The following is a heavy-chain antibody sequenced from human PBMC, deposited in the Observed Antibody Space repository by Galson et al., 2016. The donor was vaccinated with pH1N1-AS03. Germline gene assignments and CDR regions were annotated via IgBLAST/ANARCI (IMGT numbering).Heavy chain of an antibody. J-gene: IGHJ6*02. D-gene: IGHD2-15*01. CDR3: ARGYCGGGGCHNWGGMDV. Sequence: SLRLSCAASGFTFSRYPIHWVRQAPGKGLEWEALISYDGVTEHYVDSVKGRFTISRDNFKNTVYLQMNSLRADDTAVYYCARGYCGGGGCHNWGGMDVWGQGTTVTVSS. CDR2: ISYDGVTE. CDR1: GFTFSRYP. V-gene: IGHV3-30*03.